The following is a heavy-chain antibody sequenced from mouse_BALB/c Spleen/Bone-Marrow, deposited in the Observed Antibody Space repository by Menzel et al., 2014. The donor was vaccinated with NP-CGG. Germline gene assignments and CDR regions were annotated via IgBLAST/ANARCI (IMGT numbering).Heavy chain of an antibody. CDR1: GYTFTEYA. CDR3: ARGYPGYYAMDY. Sequence: VKVVESGPELVRPGVSVKISCKGSGYTFTEYAMHWVKQSHAKSLEWIGVISTYSGNTNYNQKFKGKATLTVDKSSSTAFMELARLTSEDSAIYFWARGYPGYYAMDYWGQGTSVTDSS. D-gene: IGHD2-14*01. J-gene: IGHJ4*01. V-gene: IGHV1-67*01. CDR2: ISTYSGNT.